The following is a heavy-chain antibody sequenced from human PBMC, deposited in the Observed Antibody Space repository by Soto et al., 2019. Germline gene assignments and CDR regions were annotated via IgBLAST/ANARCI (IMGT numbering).Heavy chain of an antibody. CDR3: ARDSRGTIFGVAPYGMDV. CDR2: IYPGDSDT. D-gene: IGHD3-3*01. CDR1: GYSFTSYW. J-gene: IGHJ6*02. Sequence: PGESLKISCKGSGYSFTSYWTGWVRQMPGKGLEWMGIIYPGDSDTRYSPSFQGQVTLSADKSISTAYMELSSLRSEDTAVYYCARDSRGTIFGVAPYGMDVWGQGTTVTVSS. V-gene: IGHV5-51*01.